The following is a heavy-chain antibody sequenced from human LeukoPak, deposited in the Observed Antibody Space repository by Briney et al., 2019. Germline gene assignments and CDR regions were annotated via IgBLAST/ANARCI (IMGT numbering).Heavy chain of an antibody. CDR1: GGSFSGYY. CDR3: ARRRFLEWYHRY. V-gene: IGHV4-34*01. J-gene: IGHJ4*02. CDR2: INHSGRT. D-gene: IGHD3-3*01. Sequence: SETLSLTCAVYGGSFSGYYWSWIRQPPGKGREWVGEINHSGRTNYNPSLKRRVIISEETSKNKFTLKRSSVAAAGTAVYYCARRRFLEWYHRYWGQGSLVTVSA.